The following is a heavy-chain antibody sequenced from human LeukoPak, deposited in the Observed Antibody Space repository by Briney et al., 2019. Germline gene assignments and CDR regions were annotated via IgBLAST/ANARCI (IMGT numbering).Heavy chain of an antibody. CDR2: MNPNSGNT. CDR3: ARGRSLRFLEWLLDGMDV. CDR1: GYTFTSYD. V-gene: IGHV1-8*01. J-gene: IGHJ6*02. D-gene: IGHD3-3*01. Sequence: ASVKVSCKASGYTFTSYDINWVRQATGQRLEWMGWMNPNSGNTGYAQKFQGRVTMTRNTSISTAYMELSSLRSEDTAVYYCARGRSLRFLEWLLDGMDVWGQGTTVTVSS.